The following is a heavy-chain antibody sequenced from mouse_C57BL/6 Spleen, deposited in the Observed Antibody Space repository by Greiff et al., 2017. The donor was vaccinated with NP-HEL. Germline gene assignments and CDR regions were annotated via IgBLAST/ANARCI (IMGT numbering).Heavy chain of an antibody. D-gene: IGHD2-4*01. CDR3: TGGDYDGVYYFDY. Sequence: EVMLVESGEGLVKPGGSLKLSCAASGFTFSSYAMSWVRQTPEKRLEWVAYISSGGDYIYYADTVKGRFTISRDNARNTLYLQMSSLKSEDTAMYYCTGGDYDGVYYFDYWGQGTTLTVSS. J-gene: IGHJ2*01. V-gene: IGHV5-9-1*02. CDR2: ISSGGDYI. CDR1: GFTFSSYA.